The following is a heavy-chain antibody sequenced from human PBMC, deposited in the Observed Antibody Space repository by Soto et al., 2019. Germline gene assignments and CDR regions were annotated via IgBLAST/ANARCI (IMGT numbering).Heavy chain of an antibody. J-gene: IGHJ4*02. CDR1: GFSFESYG. D-gene: IGHD5-18*01. CDR2: IWFNGSDR. Sequence: QVHLVESGGGVVQPGRSLRLSCAASGFSFESYGMHWVRQAPGKGLEWVAAIWFNGSDRKYGDSVKGRFTISRDNSKNTVFLQMSSLSDEDTAVYYCVRGNGYTYGPFDNWGQGTLLTVSS. CDR3: VRGNGYTYGPFDN. V-gene: IGHV3-33*01.